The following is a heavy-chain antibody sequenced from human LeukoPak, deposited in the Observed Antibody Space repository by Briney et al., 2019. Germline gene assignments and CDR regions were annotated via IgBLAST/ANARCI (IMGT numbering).Heavy chain of an antibody. CDR3: VRSLRSADF. J-gene: IGHJ4*02. V-gene: IGHV3-23*01. CDR1: GFTFSSYA. Sequence: GGSLRLSCAASGFTFSSYAMSWVRQAPGKGLEWVSAISGSGGSTYYADSVKGQFTISRDNSKNTLYLQMNSLRAEDTALYYCVRSLRSADFWGQGTLVTVSS. CDR2: ISGSGGST.